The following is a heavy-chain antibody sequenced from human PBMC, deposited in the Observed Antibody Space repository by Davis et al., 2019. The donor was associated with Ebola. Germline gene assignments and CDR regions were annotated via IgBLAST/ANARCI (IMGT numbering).Heavy chain of an antibody. V-gene: IGHV4-34*01. Sequence: SETLSLTCAVYGGSFSGYYWSWIRQHPGKGLEWIGEINHSGSTNYSPSLKSRVTVLADTSKNQFSLKLSSVTAADTAVYYCARDPRYYDILTGDHGYWGQGTLVTVSS. CDR2: INHSGST. D-gene: IGHD3-9*01. CDR3: ARDPRYYDILTGDHGY. CDR1: GGSFSGYY. J-gene: IGHJ4*02.